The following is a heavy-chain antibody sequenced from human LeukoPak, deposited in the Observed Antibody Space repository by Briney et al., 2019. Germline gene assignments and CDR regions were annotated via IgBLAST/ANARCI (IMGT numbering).Heavy chain of an antibody. Sequence: SVKVSCEASGGTFSSYAISWVRQAPGQGLEWMGGIIPIFGTANYAQKFQGRVTITADESTSTAYMELSSLRSEDTAVYYCARDLPRKRGYYYDSSGYPFDYWGQRTLVTVSS. CDR1: GGTFSSYA. CDR2: IIPIFGTA. V-gene: IGHV1-69*01. J-gene: IGHJ4*02. D-gene: IGHD3-22*01. CDR3: ARDLPRKRGYYYDSSGYPFDY.